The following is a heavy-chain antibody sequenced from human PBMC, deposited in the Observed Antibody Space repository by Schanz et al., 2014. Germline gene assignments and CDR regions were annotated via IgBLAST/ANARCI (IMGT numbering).Heavy chain of an antibody. CDR2: ISYDGSNN. CDR1: GFTFNTYA. D-gene: IGHD1-26*01. CDR3: VKDLQRELLRDDHYYGMDV. V-gene: IGHV3-30*04. Sequence: QVQLVESGGGVVQPGRSLRLSCAASGFTFNTYAMHWVRQSPGKGLEWVAVISYDGSNNHYADSVKGRFTTSRDNSKNTMYLQMNSLRAEDTAVYYCVKDLQRELLRDDHYYGMDVWGQGTTVTVSS. J-gene: IGHJ6*02.